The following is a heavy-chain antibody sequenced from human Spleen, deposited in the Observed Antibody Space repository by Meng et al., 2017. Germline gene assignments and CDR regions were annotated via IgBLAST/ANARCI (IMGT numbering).Heavy chain of an antibody. Sequence: QLQLQESGPGLVKPSETLSLTCIVPGGSISSSAYHWGWIRQPPGKGLEWIGTIDYSGNTYYNASLKGRVTISVDMSKNQFSLNLNSVTAADTAVYYCARVFDYWGQGTLVTVSS. V-gene: IGHV4-39*01. CDR2: IDYSGNT. CDR1: GGSISSSAYH. J-gene: IGHJ4*02. CDR3: ARVFDY.